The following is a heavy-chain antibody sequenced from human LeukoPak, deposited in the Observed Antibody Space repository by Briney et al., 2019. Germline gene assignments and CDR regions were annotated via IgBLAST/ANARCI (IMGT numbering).Heavy chain of an antibody. D-gene: IGHD7-27*01. V-gene: IGHV3-64*02. CDR3: ARVTGDRGGFDY. J-gene: IGHJ4*02. Sequence: GGSLRLSCAASGFTFSNYAMHWVRQAPGKGLEYVSAISSNGGSKYYADSVKGRFTISRDNSKNTLYLQMGSLSAEDMAIYYCARVTGDRGGFDYWGQGTLDTVSS. CDR1: GFTFSNYA. CDR2: ISSNGGSK.